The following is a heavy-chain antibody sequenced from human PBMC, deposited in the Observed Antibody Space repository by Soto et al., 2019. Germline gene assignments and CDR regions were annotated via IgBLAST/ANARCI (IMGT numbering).Heavy chain of an antibody. Sequence: GGSLSLSCAASGFAFSSYAMSWVRQAPGKGLEWVSAISGSGGSTYYADSVKGRFTISRDNSKNTLYLQMNSLRAEDTAVYYCAKDKVRGSSSWYDYWGQGTLVTVSS. CDR2: ISGSGGST. J-gene: IGHJ4*02. CDR3: AKDKVRGSSSWYDY. V-gene: IGHV3-23*01. D-gene: IGHD6-13*01. CDR1: GFAFSSYA.